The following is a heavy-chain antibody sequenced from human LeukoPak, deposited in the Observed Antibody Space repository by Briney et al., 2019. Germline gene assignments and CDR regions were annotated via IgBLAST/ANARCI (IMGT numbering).Heavy chain of an antibody. CDR2: IYHSGST. CDR1: GYSISSGYY. J-gene: IGHJ4*02. V-gene: IGHV4-38-2*01. Sequence: KPSETLSLNCAVSGYSISSGYYWGWIRQPPGKGLEWIGSIYHSGSTYYNPSLKGRVTISVDTSKNQFSLKLSSVTAADTAAYYCARRLQPFDYWGQGTLVTVSS. CDR3: ARRLQPFDY. D-gene: IGHD4-11*01.